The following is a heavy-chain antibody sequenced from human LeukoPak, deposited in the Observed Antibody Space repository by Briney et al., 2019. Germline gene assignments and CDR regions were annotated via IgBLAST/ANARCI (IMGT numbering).Heavy chain of an antibody. Sequence: SQTLSLTCTVSGGSISSGGYYWSWIRQHPGKGLEWIGYIYYSGSTYYNPSLKSRVTISVDTSKNQFSLKLSSVTAADTAVYYCARAPGIVVVPVAIHIVATIFDYWGQGTLVTVSS. J-gene: IGHJ4*02. V-gene: IGHV4-31*03. CDR1: GGSISSGGYY. CDR2: IYYSGST. CDR3: ARAPGIVVVPVAIHIVATIFDY. D-gene: IGHD2-2*01.